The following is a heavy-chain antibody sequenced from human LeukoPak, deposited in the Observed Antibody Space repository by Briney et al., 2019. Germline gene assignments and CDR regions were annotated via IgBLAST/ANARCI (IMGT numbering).Heavy chain of an antibody. CDR1: GLTFSTYA. J-gene: IGHJ4*02. CDR2: ISSDGSNK. CDR3: ARVTYYSDSSAYYYDS. Sequence: GRSLRLSCAASGLTFSTYAIHWVRQAPGKGLEWVAVISSDGSNKYYADSVKGRFTISRDSSKNTLYLQMNSLRPEDTAVYYCARVTYYSDSSAYYYDSWGQGTLVTVSS. D-gene: IGHD3-22*01. V-gene: IGHV3-30*04.